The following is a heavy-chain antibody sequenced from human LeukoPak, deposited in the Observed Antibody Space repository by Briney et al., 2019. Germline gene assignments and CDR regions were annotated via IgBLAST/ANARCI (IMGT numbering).Heavy chain of an antibody. Sequence: GSSVKVSCKASGGTFSSYDISWVRQAPGQGLEWMGGIMPMFGKANYAQKFQGRVTTTADKATSTAYMELRSLRSDDTAVYYCARGSSSSWPPGGPDYWGQGTLVTVSS. D-gene: IGHD6-13*01. J-gene: IGHJ4*02. CDR1: GGTFSSYD. CDR2: IMPMFGKA. CDR3: ARGSSSSWPPGGPDY. V-gene: IGHV1-69*06.